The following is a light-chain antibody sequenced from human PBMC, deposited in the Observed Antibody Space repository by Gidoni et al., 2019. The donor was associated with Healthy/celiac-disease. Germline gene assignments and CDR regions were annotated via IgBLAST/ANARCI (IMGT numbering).Light chain of an antibody. J-gene: IGKJ1*01. V-gene: IGKV4-1*01. CDR3: QQYYRTPWT. CDR1: QSVLYSSNNKNY. CDR2: WAS. Sequence: TINCKSSQSVLYSSNNKNYLAWYQQKPGQPPKLLIYWASTRESGVPDRFSGSGSGTDFTLTISSLQAEDVAVYYCQQYYRTPWTFGQGTKVEIK.